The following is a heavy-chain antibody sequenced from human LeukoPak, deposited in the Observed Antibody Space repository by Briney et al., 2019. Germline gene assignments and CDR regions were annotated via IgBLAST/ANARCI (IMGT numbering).Heavy chain of an antibody. V-gene: IGHV3-20*04. Sequence: GRSLRLSCTASGFNFDDYGMSWVRQAPGKGLEWVSGINWNGGKTDYADSVKGRFTISRDNAKKSFYLQMNSVRAEDTALYYCVKGGRLDPLDYWGQGTLVTVSS. J-gene: IGHJ4*02. CDR2: INWNGGKT. CDR3: VKGGRLDPLDY. CDR1: GFNFDDYG. D-gene: IGHD1-1*01.